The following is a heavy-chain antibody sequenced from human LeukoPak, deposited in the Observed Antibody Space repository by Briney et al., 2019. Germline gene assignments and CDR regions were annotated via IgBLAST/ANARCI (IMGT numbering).Heavy chain of an antibody. CDR1: GFTFSSYA. V-gene: IGHV3-23*01. CDR3: ARTTGDNLWNRPFDS. D-gene: IGHD5-24*01. CDR2: ISGDGGST. Sequence: GGSLRLSCAASGFTFSSYAVNWVRQTPGKGLEWVSAISGDGGSTYYADSVKGRFTISRDNSKNTLYLQMNSLRVEDTALYYCARTTGDNLWNRPFDSWGQGTLVTVSS. J-gene: IGHJ4*02.